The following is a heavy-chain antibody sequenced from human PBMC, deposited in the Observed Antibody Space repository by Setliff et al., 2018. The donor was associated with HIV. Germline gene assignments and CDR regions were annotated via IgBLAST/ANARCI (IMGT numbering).Heavy chain of an antibody. D-gene: IGHD3-10*01. Sequence: SETLSLTCIVSGGSITSSGYYWGWIRQPPGKGLEWIGSVYYSGTTYYNPSLKSRLTISVVTSKNQFSLNLTSVTAADTAVYYCARHPPPEVRGDVTDYWGQGTLVTVSS. J-gene: IGHJ4*02. CDR1: GGSITSSGYY. CDR2: VYYSGTT. CDR3: ARHPPPEVRGDVTDY. V-gene: IGHV4-39*01.